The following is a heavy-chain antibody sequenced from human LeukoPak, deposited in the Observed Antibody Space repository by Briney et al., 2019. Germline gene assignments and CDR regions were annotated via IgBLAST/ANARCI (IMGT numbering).Heavy chain of an antibody. CDR2: IYYSGST. V-gene: IGHV4-59*11. Sequence: ASETLSLTCTVSGVSISSHYWSWVRQPPGKGLEWIGYIYYSGSTHYNPPLKSRVTISVDTSKNQFSLKLSSVTAADTAVYYCARVRFAYGVDIWGQGTMVTVSS. J-gene: IGHJ3*02. D-gene: IGHD3-10*01. CDR3: ARVRFAYGVDI. CDR1: GVSISSHY.